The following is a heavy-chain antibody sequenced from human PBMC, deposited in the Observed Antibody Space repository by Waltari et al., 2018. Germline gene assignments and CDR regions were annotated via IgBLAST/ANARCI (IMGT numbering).Heavy chain of an antibody. Sequence: EVQLVESGGGLVQPGGSLRLSCAASGFTFSTYPMHWVRQAPGKGLEYVSSITRNGDTTYYANSVTGRFTISRDNSKNTLYLQMGSLRVDDMAVYYCARDKVGSADYWGQGTLVTVSS. CDR2: ITRNGDTT. CDR1: GFTFSTYP. J-gene: IGHJ4*02. D-gene: IGHD1-26*01. V-gene: IGHV3-64*01. CDR3: ARDKVGSADY.